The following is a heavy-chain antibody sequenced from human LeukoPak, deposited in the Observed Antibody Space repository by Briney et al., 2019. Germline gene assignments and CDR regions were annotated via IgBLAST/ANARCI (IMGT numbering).Heavy chain of an antibody. V-gene: IGHV3-53*01. CDR2: IYSGGST. Sequence: GGSLRLSXAASGFTFSSYAMSWVRQAPGKGMEWVSVIYSGGSTYYADSVKGRFTISRDNSKNTLYLQMNSLRAEDTAVYYCARGASWLRSDYWGQGTLVTVSS. J-gene: IGHJ4*02. CDR1: GFTFSSYA. CDR3: ARGASWLRSDY. D-gene: IGHD5-12*01.